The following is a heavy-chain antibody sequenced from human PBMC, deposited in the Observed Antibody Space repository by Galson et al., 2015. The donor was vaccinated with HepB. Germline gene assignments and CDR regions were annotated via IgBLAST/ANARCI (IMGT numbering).Heavy chain of an antibody. CDR3: TRLLDTAMVTPFDY. CDR1: GFTFSGSA. Sequence: SLRLSCAASGFTFSGSAMHWVRQASGKGLEWVGRIRSKANSYATAYAASVKGRFTISRDDSKNTAYLQMNSLKTEDTAVYYCTRLLDTAMVTPFDYWGQGTLVTVSS. V-gene: IGHV3-73*01. CDR2: IRSKANSYAT. J-gene: IGHJ4*02. D-gene: IGHD5-18*01.